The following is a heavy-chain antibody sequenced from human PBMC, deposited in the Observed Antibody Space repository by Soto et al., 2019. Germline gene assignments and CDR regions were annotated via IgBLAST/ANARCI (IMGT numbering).Heavy chain of an antibody. CDR1: GFSLSTTGVG. CDR2: IYWDDDK. V-gene: IGHV2-5*02. J-gene: IGHJ5*02. Sequence: QITLKESGPTLVRPTQTLTLTCTFSGFSLSTTGVGVGWIRQPPGKALEWLALIYWDDDKRSSPSLKSRLTITQDTSKNEVILTMTNMDPVDTATYFWAQRLRDYGLGRERAHYFDPRGQGTLVTVSS. D-gene: IGHD3-10*01. CDR3: AQRLRDYGLGRERAHYFDP.